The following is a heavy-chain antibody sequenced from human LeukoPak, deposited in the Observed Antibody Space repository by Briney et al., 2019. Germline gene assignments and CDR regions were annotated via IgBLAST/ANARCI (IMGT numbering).Heavy chain of an antibody. CDR3: AGAYCGGDCYSGRAFDI. D-gene: IGHD2-21*02. V-gene: IGHV4-4*02. J-gene: IGHJ3*02. Sequence: PSETLPLTCAVSGGSISSSYWWSWVRQPPGKGLEWIGEVYHSGSTNYYPSLKSRVTISIEKSKNQFSLKLSSVTAADTAVYYCAGAYCGGDCYSGRAFDIWGQGTMVTVSS. CDR2: VYHSGST. CDR1: GGSISSSYW.